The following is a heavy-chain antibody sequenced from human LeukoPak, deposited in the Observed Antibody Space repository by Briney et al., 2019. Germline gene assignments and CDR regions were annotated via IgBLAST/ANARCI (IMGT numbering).Heavy chain of an antibody. J-gene: IGHJ6*02. CDR2: ISSSSSYI. CDR3: AKDSYDFWSGYPDFYYYGMDV. CDR1: GFTFSSYS. D-gene: IGHD3-3*01. Sequence: GGSLRLSCAASGFTFSSYSMNWVRQAPGKGLEWVSSISSSSSYIYYADSVKGRFTISRDNSKNTLYLQMNSLRAEDTAVYYCAKDSYDFWSGYPDFYYYGMDVWGQGTTVTVSS. V-gene: IGHV3-21*01.